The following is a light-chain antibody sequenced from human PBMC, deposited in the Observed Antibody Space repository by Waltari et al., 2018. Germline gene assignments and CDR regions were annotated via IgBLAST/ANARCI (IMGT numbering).Light chain of an antibody. CDR1: SPHSNFA. V-gene: IGLV4-69*01. Sequence: QLVLTQSPSASASLGASVTLTCPLSSPHSNFAVGWHPQQPDKGPRFLMKVNNDGSHTKGDGIPDRFSGSSSGAERYLTISSLQSEEEGDYYCQTWGAGISVFGGGTRVTVL. J-gene: IGLJ3*02. CDR3: QTWGAGISV. CDR2: VNNDGSH.